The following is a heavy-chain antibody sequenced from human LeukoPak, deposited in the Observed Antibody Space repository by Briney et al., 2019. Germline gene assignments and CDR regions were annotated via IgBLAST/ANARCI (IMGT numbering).Heavy chain of an antibody. CDR3: ARLPYYYDSSGYANWFDP. D-gene: IGHD3-22*01. CDR1: GVSISSYY. CDR2: IYYSGST. Sequence: SETLSLTCTVSGVSISSYYWSWIRQPPGKGLEWIGYIYYSGSTNYNPSLKSRVTISVDTSKNQFSLKLSSVTAADTAVYYCARLPYYYDSSGYANWFDPWGQGTLVTVSS. J-gene: IGHJ5*02. V-gene: IGHV4-59*01.